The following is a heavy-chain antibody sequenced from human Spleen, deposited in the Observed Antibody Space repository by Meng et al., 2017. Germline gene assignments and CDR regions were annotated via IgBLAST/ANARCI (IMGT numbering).Heavy chain of an antibody. J-gene: IGHJ4*02. Sequence: HLQRGAPGRLKPSGTLSLTCVVSGGSFSDYYWSWIRQPPGKGLEWIGEINHSGSTNYNPSLESRATISVDTSQNNLSLKLSSVTAADSAVYYCARGPTTMAHDFDYWGQGTLVTVSS. D-gene: IGHD4-11*01. V-gene: IGHV4-34*01. CDR3: ARGPTTMAHDFDY. CDR1: GGSFSDYY. CDR2: INHSGST.